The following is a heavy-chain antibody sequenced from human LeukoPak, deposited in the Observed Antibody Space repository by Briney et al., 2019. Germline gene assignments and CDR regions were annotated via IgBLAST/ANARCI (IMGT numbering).Heavy chain of an antibody. J-gene: IGHJ3*02. CDR3: ARANWKEDAFDI. V-gene: IGHV4-59*01. CDR1: GGSITIYY. Sequence: SESLSLTCIVPGGSITIYYSSWIRQPPGKRLGWMGYLYYSGSTNYNPSLKSRVTISVDTSKNQFSLKLSSVTAADTAVYYCARANWKEDAFDIWGQGTMVTVSS. D-gene: IGHD1-1*01. CDR2: LYYSGST.